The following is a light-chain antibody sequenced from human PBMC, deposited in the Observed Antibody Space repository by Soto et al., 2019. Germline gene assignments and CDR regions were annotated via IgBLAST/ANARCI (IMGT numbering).Light chain of an antibody. V-gene: IGKV1-33*01. Sequence: DIQMTQSPSSLSASVGDRVTITCQASQDIKNYLNWYQQKSGKAPKLLIYDASDLETGVPSRFSGSGSGTDFTFTSNSMQPEDIATYYCQQFDNLPLTFGGGTKVEIK. CDR1: QDIKNY. CDR3: QQFDNLPLT. J-gene: IGKJ4*01. CDR2: DAS.